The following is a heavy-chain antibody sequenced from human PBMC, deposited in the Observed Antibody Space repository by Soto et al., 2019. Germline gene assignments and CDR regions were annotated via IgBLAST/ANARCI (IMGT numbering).Heavy chain of an antibody. CDR1: GFSLSTGGVG. CDR2: VYWNTEK. V-gene: IGHV2-5*01. J-gene: IGHJ6*02. D-gene: IGHD2-2*01. Sequence: QITLKESGPTLVKPTQTLALTCTFSGFSLSTGGVGVGWFRQPPGKALEWLADVYWNTEKNYSPSLPGRPTITRDTSKNQVVLTMTDMDPVDTATYYCAHRSVHYGMDCWCQGTTVTVSS. CDR3: AHRSVHYGMDC.